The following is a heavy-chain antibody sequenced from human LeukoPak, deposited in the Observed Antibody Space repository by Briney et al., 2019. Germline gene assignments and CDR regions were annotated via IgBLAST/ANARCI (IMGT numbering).Heavy chain of an antibody. J-gene: IGHJ4*02. CDR1: GGSFSGYY. Sequence: SETLSLTCAVYGGSFSGYYWSWIRHPPARGLEWIGETNHSGSTNYNPSLKSRVTISVDTSKNQFSLKLSSVTAADTAVYYCARIDYGDYVYYFDYWGQGTLVTVSS. CDR2: TNHSGST. D-gene: IGHD4-17*01. CDR3: ARIDYGDYVYYFDY. V-gene: IGHV4-34*01.